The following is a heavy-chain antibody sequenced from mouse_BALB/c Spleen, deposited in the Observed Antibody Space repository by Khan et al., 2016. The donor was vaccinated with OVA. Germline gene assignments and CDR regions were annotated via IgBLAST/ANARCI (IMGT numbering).Heavy chain of an antibody. J-gene: IGHJ3*01. CDR3: ARDKNWFAY. V-gene: IGHV7-3*02. CDR1: GFTFTDYY. CDR2: IRNKANGYTT. Sequence: EVQLVESGGGLVQPGGSLRLSCATSGFTFTDYYMSWVRQPPGKALEWLGFIRNKANGYTTEYSASVKGRFTIYRDNSQSILYLQMNTLRAEDSATYYCARDKNWFAYWGQGTLVTVSA.